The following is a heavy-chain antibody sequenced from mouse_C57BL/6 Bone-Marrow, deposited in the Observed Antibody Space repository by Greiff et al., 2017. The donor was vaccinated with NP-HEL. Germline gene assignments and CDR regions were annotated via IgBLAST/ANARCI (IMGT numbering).Heavy chain of an antibody. CDR3: TRDLGFSGFLFAY. D-gene: IGHD3-1*01. CDR1: GFTFRSYA. CDR2: ISSGGDYI. J-gene: IGHJ3*01. V-gene: IGHV5-9-1*02. Sequence: EVKLEEPGESLVKPGGSLKLSCAAPGFTFRSYAMSWVRQTPEKGLEWVAYISSGGDYISSADTVKGRFTISRDNARNTLYLQMSSLKSEDTAMYYCTRDLGFSGFLFAYWGQGTRVTVSA.